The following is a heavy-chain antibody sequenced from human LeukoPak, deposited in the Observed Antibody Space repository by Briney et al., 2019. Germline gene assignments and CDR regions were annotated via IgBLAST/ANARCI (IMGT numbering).Heavy chain of an antibody. D-gene: IGHD3-22*01. CDR3: AKASTYYYDSSGYYIDY. CDR1: GFTFSSYA. J-gene: IGHJ4*02. V-gene: IGHV3-23*01. Sequence: GGSLRLSCAASGFTFSSYAMSWVRQAPGKGLEWVSAISGSGGSRYYADSVKGRFTISRDNSKNTLYLQMNSLRAEDTAVYYCAKASTYYYDSSGYYIDYWGQGTLVTVSS. CDR2: ISGSGGSR.